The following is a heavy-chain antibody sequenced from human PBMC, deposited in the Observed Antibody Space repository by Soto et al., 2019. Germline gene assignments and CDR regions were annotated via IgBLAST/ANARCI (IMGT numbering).Heavy chain of an antibody. CDR1: GGSISSYY. J-gene: IGHJ3*02. V-gene: IGHV4-59*01. Sequence: SETLSLTCTVSGGSISSYYWSWIRQPPGKGLEWIGYIYYSGSTNYNPSLKSRVTISVDTSKNQFSLKLSSVTAADTAVYYCARDGEYCRSTSCTNAFDTLGQGTTGNVSS. CDR2: IYYSGST. D-gene: IGHD2-2*01. CDR3: ARDGEYCRSTSCTNAFDT.